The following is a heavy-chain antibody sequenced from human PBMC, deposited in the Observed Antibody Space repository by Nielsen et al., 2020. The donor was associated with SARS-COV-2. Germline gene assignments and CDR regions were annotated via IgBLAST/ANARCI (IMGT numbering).Heavy chain of an antibody. V-gene: IGHV3-21*01. CDR1: GFTFSIYS. J-gene: IGHJ4*02. CDR3: AKEDSPGNWFLDY. CDR2: IDGTSSYI. D-gene: IGHD1-20*01. Sequence: GESLKISCAASGFTFSIYSMTWVRQAPGKGLEWVAAIDGTSSYIYYADAVKGRLTISRDNAKNSLFLQMDSLRAEDTAVYYCAKEDSPGNWFLDYWGQGALVTVSS.